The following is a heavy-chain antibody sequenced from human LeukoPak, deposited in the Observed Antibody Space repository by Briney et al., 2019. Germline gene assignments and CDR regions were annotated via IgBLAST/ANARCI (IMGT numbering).Heavy chain of an antibody. Sequence: ASVKVSCKVSGYTLTEFSMHWVRQAPGKGFEWMGGFDPEDGETLYAQKFQGRLTMTEEISTDTAYMELSSLRSEDTAVYYCTTDLGNEPSYWGQGTLVTVSS. CDR3: TTDLGNEPSY. D-gene: IGHD7-27*01. CDR1: GYTLTEFS. J-gene: IGHJ4*02. V-gene: IGHV1-24*01. CDR2: FDPEDGET.